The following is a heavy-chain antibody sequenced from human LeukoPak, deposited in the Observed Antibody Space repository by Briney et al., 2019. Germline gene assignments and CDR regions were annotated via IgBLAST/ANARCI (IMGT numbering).Heavy chain of an antibody. Sequence: GGSLRLSCAASGFTFSSHGMHWVRQAPGKGLEWVAFIFYDGSKKYYRDSMKGRFTISRDNSKNTLYLQMNSLKSEDTAVYYCTCLDYAPHNTGYWGQGTLVTVSS. CDR3: TCLDYAPHNTGY. V-gene: IGHV3-30*02. J-gene: IGHJ4*02. CDR1: GFTFSSHG. D-gene: IGHD3/OR15-3a*01. CDR2: IFYDGSKK.